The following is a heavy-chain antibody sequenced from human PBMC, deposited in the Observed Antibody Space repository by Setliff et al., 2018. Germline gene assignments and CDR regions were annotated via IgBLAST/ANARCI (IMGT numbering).Heavy chain of an antibody. CDR2: SNHGGST. J-gene: IGHJ5*02. V-gene: IGHV4-34*01. CDR1: GDSFSNNY. CDR3: ARVQIVSNWFDP. D-gene: IGHD2-21*01. Sequence: PSETLSLTCAVYGDSFSNNYWSWIRQTPGKGLEWIGESNHGGSTSYSPSLKSRLTMSVDTSKNQFSLKLTSVTAADTAVYYCARVQIVSNWFDPWGQGTLVTVSS.